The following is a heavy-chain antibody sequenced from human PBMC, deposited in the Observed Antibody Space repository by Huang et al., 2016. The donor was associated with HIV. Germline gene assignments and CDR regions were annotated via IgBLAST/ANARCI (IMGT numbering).Heavy chain of an antibody. CDR2: INPKRGDT. CDR3: AKDRIWEPARLDGMDV. D-gene: IGHD1-26*01. J-gene: IGHJ6*02. Sequence: QVQMVQSGAEFKKPGASVKVSCKASGYTLTDYYLHWVRQAPGQGLEWMGWINPKRGDTKVAQRFQGKVSMTAETSINTAYMEVTRLTSDDTATYYCAKDRIWEPARLDGMDVWGQGTTVVVSS. CDR1: GYTLTDYY. V-gene: IGHV1-2*02.